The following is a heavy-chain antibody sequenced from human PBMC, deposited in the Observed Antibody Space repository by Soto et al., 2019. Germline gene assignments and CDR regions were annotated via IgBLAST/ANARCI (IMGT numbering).Heavy chain of an antibody. CDR1: GFTFSIYA. CDR2: IGGSGGGA. CDR3: AKDAPGSGWLSDY. V-gene: IGHV3-23*01. D-gene: IGHD3-22*01. J-gene: IGHJ4*02. Sequence: PGGSLRLSCAASGFTFSIYAMSWVRQAPGKGLEWVSTIGGSGGGASYADIVSGRFTISRDNSQNTLYLQMNSLRAEDTAVYYCAKDAPGSGWLSDYWGQGTLVTV.